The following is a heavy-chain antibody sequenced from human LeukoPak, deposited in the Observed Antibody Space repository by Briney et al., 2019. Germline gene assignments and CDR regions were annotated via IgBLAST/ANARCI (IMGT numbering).Heavy chain of an antibody. CDR1: GYTFTGYY. D-gene: IGHD3-9*01. V-gene: IGHV1-2*04. J-gene: IGHJ3*02. CDR2: INPNGGGT. CDR3: AREVPYDILTGYSHDAFDI. Sequence: ASVKVSCKASGYTFTGYYMHWVRQAPGQGLEWMGWINPNGGGTNYAQKFQGWVTMTRDTSISTAYMELSRLRSDDTAVYYCAREVPYDILTGYSHDAFDIWGQGTMVTVSS.